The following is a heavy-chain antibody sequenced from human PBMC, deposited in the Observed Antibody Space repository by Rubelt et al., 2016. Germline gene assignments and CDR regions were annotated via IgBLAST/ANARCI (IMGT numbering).Heavy chain of an antibody. Sequence: EVQLVQSGAEVKKPGESLRISCKGSGYSFTSYWLGWVRQMPGKGLEWMGIIYPADSDTRYSPSFHGQVTISAENSISTAYLQWSSLKASDTAIYYCAGNSAFDIWGQGTMVTVSP. CDR1: GYSFTSYW. V-gene: IGHV5-51*01. CDR3: AGNSAFDI. CDR2: IYPADSDT. J-gene: IGHJ3*02.